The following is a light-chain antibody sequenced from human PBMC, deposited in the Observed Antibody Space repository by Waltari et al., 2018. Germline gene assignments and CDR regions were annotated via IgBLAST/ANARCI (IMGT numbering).Light chain of an antibody. V-gene: IGLV2-14*03. Sequence: QSALTQPASVSGSPGQSIPLSCTGTSSDIGGYNFVPWYQQYPGKVPKLIIYDVNNRPSGVSNRFSGSKSGDTASLTISGLQAEDEADYYCSSYISSDIPVVFGGGTKLTVL. CDR1: SSDIGGYNF. CDR3: SSYISSDIPVV. CDR2: DVN. J-gene: IGLJ2*01.